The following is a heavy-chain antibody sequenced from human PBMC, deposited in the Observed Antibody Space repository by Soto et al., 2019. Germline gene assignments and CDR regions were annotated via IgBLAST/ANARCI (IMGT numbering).Heavy chain of an antibody. D-gene: IGHD3-22*01. Sequence: SETLSLTCAVYGGSFSGDYWSWIRQPRGKGLEWIGEINHSGSTNYNPSLKSRVTISVDTSKNQFSLKLSSVTAADTAVYYCARGKYYYDSSGYCKAFDYWGQGTLVTVSS. CDR1: GGSFSGDY. CDR3: ARGKYYYDSSGYCKAFDY. CDR2: INHSGST. V-gene: IGHV4-34*01. J-gene: IGHJ4*02.